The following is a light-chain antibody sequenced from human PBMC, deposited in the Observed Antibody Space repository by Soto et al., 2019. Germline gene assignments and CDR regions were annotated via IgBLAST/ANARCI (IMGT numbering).Light chain of an antibody. CDR2: ENN. J-gene: IGLJ3*02. V-gene: IGLV1-51*02. CDR1: SSNIGNNY. Sequence: QSVLTQPPSVSAAPGQKVTISCSGSSSNIGNNYVSWYQQLPETAPKLLIYENNKRPSGIPDRFSGSKSGTSATLGITGPQTGDEADYYCGTWDISLSPWVFGGGTKLTVL. CDR3: GTWDISLSPWV.